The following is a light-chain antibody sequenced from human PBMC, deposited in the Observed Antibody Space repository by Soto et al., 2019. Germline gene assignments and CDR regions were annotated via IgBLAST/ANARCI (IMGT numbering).Light chain of an antibody. CDR1: QGVGSTY. CDR2: SAS. V-gene: IGKV3-20*01. CDR3: QQYNSYS. J-gene: IGKJ1*01. Sequence: EIVLTQSPGTLSLSLGERATLSCRASQGVGSTYLAWYQQKPGQAPRLLIYSASSRATGIPDRFSGSGSGTDFTLTISRLEPEDSATYYCQQYNSYSFGQGTKVEIK.